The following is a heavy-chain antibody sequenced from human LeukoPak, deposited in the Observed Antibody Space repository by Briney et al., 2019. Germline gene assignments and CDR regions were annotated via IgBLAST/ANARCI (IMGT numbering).Heavy chain of an antibody. CDR2: IRDKVYGATV. V-gene: IGHV3-49*03. Sequence: PGGSLRLSCTASGFTFSDYSMSWFRQAPGKGLEWVGSIRDKVYGATVEYAASVKGRFTISRDDSKSIAYLQMNSLKTEDTAVYCCARGGYQLEIWGQGTLVTVSS. CDR3: ARGGYQLEI. D-gene: IGHD2-2*01. J-gene: IGHJ4*02. CDR1: GFTFSDYS.